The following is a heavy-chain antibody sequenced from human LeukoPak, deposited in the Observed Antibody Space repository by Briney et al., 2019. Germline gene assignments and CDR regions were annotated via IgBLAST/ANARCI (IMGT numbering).Heavy chain of an antibody. CDR3: ARPQAGNAFDV. J-gene: IGHJ3*01. CDR1: GGSINNDY. Sequence: SETLSLTCTVSGGSINNDYWGWVRQAPGKGLEWIGYIYYIGSTTYNPSLESRVTISLDKSKYQFSLRLTSVTAADTAVYYCARPQAGNAFDVWGQGTMVTVSS. V-gene: IGHV4-59*08. CDR2: IYYIGST. D-gene: IGHD6-19*01.